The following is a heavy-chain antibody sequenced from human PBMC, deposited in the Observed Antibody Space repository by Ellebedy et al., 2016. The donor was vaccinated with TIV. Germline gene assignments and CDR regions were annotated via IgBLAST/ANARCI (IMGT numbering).Heavy chain of an antibody. CDR1: GGPFGDLV. CDR3: ARPRLPRQPDAFDI. V-gene: IGHV1-69*10. J-gene: IGHJ3*02. CDR2: IIPLLDSV. Sequence: ASVKVSCKASGGPFGDLVMNWVRQAPGQGLEWVGGIIPLLDSVIYAQRFQGRVSITADRSPSTFDLEVKSLTSDDTAVYYCARPRLPRQPDAFDIWGQGTMVTVSS. D-gene: IGHD1-1*01.